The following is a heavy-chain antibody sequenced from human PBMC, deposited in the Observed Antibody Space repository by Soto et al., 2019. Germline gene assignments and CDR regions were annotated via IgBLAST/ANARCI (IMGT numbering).Heavy chain of an antibody. CDR2: ILHTGGT. J-gene: IGHJ4*02. D-gene: IGHD3-10*01. CDR3: ARLQFGEGFDY. V-gene: IGHV4-30-2*01. CDR1: GGSISGGGFS. Sequence: SETLSLTCDVSGGSISGGGFSWSWIRQPPGKGLEWIGYILHTGGTQYNPSLKSRVSMSVDKSKNQFSLHLTSVTAADTAVYYCARLQFGEGFDYWGQGALVTVSS.